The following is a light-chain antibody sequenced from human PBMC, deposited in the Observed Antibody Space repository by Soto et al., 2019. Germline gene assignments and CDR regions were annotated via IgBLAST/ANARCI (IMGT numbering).Light chain of an antibody. CDR1: SSDVGGSKY. CDR3: SSFAGSNNLL. V-gene: IGLV2-8*01. CDR2: EVS. J-gene: IGLJ2*01. Sequence: QSALTQPPSASGSPGQSVTISCTGTSSDVGGSKYVSWYQQHPGKAPKLMIYEVSKRPSGVPDRFSGSKSGNTASLTVSGLQAEDEADYYCSSFAGSNNLLFGGGTKLTVL.